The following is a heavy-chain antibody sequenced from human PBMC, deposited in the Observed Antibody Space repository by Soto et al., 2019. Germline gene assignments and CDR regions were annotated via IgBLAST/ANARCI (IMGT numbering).Heavy chain of an antibody. J-gene: IGHJ4*02. CDR3: ARDGSGWSRDC. Sequence: GGSLRLSCAASGFTFSFSSMNWVRQAPGKGLEWVSSISGSSDYIYYADSVKGRFTVSRDNARNTLYLQMNSLRPEDTAVYYRARDGSGWSRDCWGQGTLVTVSS. V-gene: IGHV3-21*01. CDR2: ISGSSDYI. CDR1: GFTFSFSS. D-gene: IGHD6-19*01.